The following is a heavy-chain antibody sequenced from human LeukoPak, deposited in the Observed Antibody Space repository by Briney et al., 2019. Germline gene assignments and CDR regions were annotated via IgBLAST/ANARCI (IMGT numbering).Heavy chain of an antibody. CDR1: GYTFSGYF. CDR2: INPNTGYP. J-gene: IGHJ5*01. V-gene: IGHV1-2*06. CDR3: ARGQPYGNYNYFDS. D-gene: IGHD4-11*01. Sequence: GASVKVSCKASGYTFSGYFIHWVRQAPGQGLEWMGRINPNTGYPNHAQNFQGRVTMTRDTSISTAYMVLSRLTTDDTAVYFCARGQPYGNYNYFDSWGQGTLVTVSS.